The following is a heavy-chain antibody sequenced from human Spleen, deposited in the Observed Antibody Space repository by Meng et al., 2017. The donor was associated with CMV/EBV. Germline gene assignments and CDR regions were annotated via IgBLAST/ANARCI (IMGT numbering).Heavy chain of an antibody. CDR2: ISPNSGDT. CDR3: ARDGGGVTTAYYYGMDV. Sequence: ASVKVSCKASGYTFTGNYIHWVRQAPGQGLEWMGWISPNSGDTNYVQKFRGRVTMTRDTSINTAYMELRRLRSDDTAIYYCARDGGGVTTAYYYGMDVWGQGTTVTVSS. D-gene: IGHD4-11*01. J-gene: IGHJ6*02. V-gene: IGHV1-2*02. CDR1: GYTFTGNY.